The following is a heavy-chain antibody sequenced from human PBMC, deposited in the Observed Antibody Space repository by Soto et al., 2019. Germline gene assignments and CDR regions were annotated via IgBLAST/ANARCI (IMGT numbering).Heavy chain of an antibody. CDR3: ARDLWEIAAAGINSYYGMDV. CDR1: GYTFTSYG. V-gene: IGHV1-18*04. D-gene: IGHD6-13*01. J-gene: IGHJ6*02. Sequence: ASVKVSCKASGYTFTSYGISWVRQAPGQGLEWMGWISAYNGNTNYAQKLQGRVTMTTDTSTSTAYMELRSLRSDDTAVYYCARDLWEIAAAGINSYYGMDVWGQGTTVTVSS. CDR2: ISAYNGNT.